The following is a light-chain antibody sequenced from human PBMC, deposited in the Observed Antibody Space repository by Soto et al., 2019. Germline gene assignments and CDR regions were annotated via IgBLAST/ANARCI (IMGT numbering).Light chain of an antibody. J-gene: IGKJ3*01. V-gene: IGKV1-27*01. CDR3: QKYDGAPFT. Sequence: DIQMTQSPSSLSASIGDRVTITCRASRGISNYLAWYQQKPGKIPNLLIYNTSTLQSGVPSRFSASGSGTDFTLTISSLQPEDVATYYCQKYDGAPFTFGPGTKVDIK. CDR1: RGISNY. CDR2: NTS.